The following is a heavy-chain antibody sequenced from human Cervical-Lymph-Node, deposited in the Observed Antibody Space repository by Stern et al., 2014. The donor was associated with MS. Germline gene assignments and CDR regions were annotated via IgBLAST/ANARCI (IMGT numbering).Heavy chain of an antibody. CDR1: GYNFDNYW. V-gene: IGHV5-51*01. CDR3: ARRGYCGNNRCHQWREGPFWFDP. Sequence: VQLVQSGAEVKKPGESLKISCQGSGYNFDNYWIGWVRQMPGKGLEWMGIIYPGDSDTRYSPSFQGQVTISADKSISTAYLQWSSLKDSDTAIYYCARRGYCGNNRCHQWREGPFWFDPWGQGTLVTVSS. CDR2: IYPGDSDT. J-gene: IGHJ5*02. D-gene: IGHD4-23*01.